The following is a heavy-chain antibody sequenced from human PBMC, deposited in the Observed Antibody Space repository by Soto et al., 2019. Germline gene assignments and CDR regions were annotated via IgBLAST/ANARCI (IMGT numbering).Heavy chain of an antibody. CDR1: GYSFTSYW. V-gene: IGHV5-51*01. D-gene: IGHD6-6*01. J-gene: IGHJ4*02. CDR3: ERRSGVRSSSTPYYFDY. CDR2: IYPDDSDT. Sequence: GESLKISCKGSGYSFTSYWIGWVRQMPGKGLEWMGIIYPDDSDTRYSPSFQGQVTISADKSISTAYLQWSSLKASDTAMYYCERRSGVRSSSTPYYFDYWCQGELVSVS.